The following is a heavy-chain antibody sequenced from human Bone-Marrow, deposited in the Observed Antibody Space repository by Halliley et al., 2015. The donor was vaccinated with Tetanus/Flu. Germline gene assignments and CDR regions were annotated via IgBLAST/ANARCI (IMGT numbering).Heavy chain of an antibody. CDR1: GFSIIPYT. J-gene: IGHJ4*02. Sequence: SLRLSCAASGFSIIPYTMNWVRQAPGKGLEWVSSITSNSYYIHYADSVKGRFTISRDNAKNSLDLQMNSLRDDDSALYYCVRGFMYCGGGCYPLWGQGTLVTVSS. CDR3: VRGFMYCGGGCYPL. V-gene: IGHV3-21*06. D-gene: IGHD2-21*02. CDR2: ITSNSYYI.